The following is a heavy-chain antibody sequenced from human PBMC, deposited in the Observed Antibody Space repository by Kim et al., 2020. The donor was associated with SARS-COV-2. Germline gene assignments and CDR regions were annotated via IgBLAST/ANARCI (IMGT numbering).Heavy chain of an antibody. J-gene: IGHJ4*02. CDR3: ARGYRSSSHLDY. D-gene: IGHD6-6*01. Sequence: DYAVSLRSRITINPDTSKNQFSLQLNSVTPEDTAVYYCARGYRSSSHLDYWGQGTLVTVSS. V-gene: IGHV6-1*01.